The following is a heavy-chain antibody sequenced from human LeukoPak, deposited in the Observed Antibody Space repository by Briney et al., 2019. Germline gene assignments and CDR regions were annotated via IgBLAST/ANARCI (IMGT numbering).Heavy chain of an antibody. J-gene: IGHJ4*02. CDR2: IYYSGST. D-gene: IGHD5-18*01. Sequence: SETLSLTCTVSGGSISSSSYYWGWIRQPPGKGLEWIGSIYYSGSTYYNPSLKGRVTISVDTSKNQFSLKLSSVTAADTAVYYCARLKNTAMDPFDHWGQGTLVTVSS. CDR3: ARLKNTAMDPFDH. V-gene: IGHV4-39*01. CDR1: GGSISSSSYY.